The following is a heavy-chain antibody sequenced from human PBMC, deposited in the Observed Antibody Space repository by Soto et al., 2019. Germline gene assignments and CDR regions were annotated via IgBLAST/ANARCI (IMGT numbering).Heavy chain of an antibody. Sequence: EVQLLESGGGLVQPGGSLRLSCAASGFTFSTYAMSLVRQAPGKGLEWVSAIRGSGDTTYYADSVKGRFTISRDNSKNALYLQMNSLRAEDTAVYYCAKDGGGGFIAGIDYWGQGTLVTVSS. CDR1: GFTFSTYA. J-gene: IGHJ4*02. CDR2: IRGSGDTT. V-gene: IGHV3-23*01. CDR3: AKDGGGGFIAGIDY. D-gene: IGHD3-16*01.